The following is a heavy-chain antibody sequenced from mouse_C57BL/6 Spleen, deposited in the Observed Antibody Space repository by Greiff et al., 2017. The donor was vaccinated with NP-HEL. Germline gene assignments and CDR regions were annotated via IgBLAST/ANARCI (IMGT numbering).Heavy chain of an antibody. D-gene: IGHD3-3*01. CDR1: GYTFTDYY. CDR3: ARQGGTGLDY. CDR2: IYPGSGNT. J-gene: IGHJ2*01. Sequence: VQLQQSGAELVRPGASVKLSCKASGYTFTDYYINWVKQRPGQGLEWIARIYPGSGNTYYNEKFKGKATLTAEKSSSTAYMQLSSLTSEDSAVYFCARQGGTGLDYWGQGTTLTVSS. V-gene: IGHV1-76*01.